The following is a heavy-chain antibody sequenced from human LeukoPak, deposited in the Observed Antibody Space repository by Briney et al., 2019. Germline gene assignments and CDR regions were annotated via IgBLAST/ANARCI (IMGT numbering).Heavy chain of an antibody. V-gene: IGHV3-30*04. CDR3: ARDANHFDY. CDR1: GLTFSTYT. CDR2: ISFDGGNK. Sequence: GSLCLSCAASGLTFSTYTMYWVRQAPGKGLEWVAVISFDGGNKYYADSVKGRFTISRDNSENTLYLQMNSLTAEDTAVYYCARDANHFDYWGQGTLVTVSS. J-gene: IGHJ4*02.